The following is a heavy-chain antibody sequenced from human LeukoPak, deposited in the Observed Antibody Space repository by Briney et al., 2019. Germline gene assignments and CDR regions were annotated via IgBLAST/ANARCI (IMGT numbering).Heavy chain of an antibody. Sequence: PSETLSLTCTVSGGSISSSSYYWGWIRQPPGKGLEWIGSIYYSGSTYYNPSLKSRVTISVDTSKNQFSLKLSSVTATDTAVYYCARGLLWTWYFDYWGQGTLVTVSS. CDR3: ARGLLWTWYFDY. D-gene: IGHD3-10*01. CDR2: IYYSGST. V-gene: IGHV4-39*01. CDR1: GGSISSSSYY. J-gene: IGHJ4*02.